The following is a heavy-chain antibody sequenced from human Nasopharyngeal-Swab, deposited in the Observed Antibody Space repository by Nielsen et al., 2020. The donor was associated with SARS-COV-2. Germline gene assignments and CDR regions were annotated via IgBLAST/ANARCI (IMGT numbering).Heavy chain of an antibody. CDR3: AKVVSELRYYFDY. CDR2: ISGSGGST. V-gene: IGHV3-23*01. D-gene: IGHD1-7*01. Sequence: GGSLRLSCAASGFTFSSYAMGWVRQAPGKGLEWVSAISGSGGSTYYADSVKGRFTISRDNSKNTLYLQMNSLRAEDTAVYYCAKVVSELRYYFDYWGQGTLVTVSS. J-gene: IGHJ4*02. CDR1: GFTFSSYA.